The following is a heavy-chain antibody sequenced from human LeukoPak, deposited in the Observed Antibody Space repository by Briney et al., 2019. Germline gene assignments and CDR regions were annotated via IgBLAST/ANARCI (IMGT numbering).Heavy chain of an antibody. CDR3: ARGYSSSWWGGYNWFDP. CDR2: ISAYNGNT. D-gene: IGHD6-13*01. Sequence: ASVKVSCKASGYTFTSYGISWVRQAPGQGLEWMGWISAYNGNTNYAQKFQGRVTMTRDMSTSTVYMELSSLRSEDTAVYYCARGYSSSWWGGYNWFDPWGQGTLVTVSS. J-gene: IGHJ5*02. V-gene: IGHV1-18*01. CDR1: GYTFTSYG.